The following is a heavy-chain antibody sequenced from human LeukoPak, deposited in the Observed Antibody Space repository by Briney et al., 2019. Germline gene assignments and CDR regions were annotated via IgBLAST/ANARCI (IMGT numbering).Heavy chain of an antibody. V-gene: IGHV4-34*01. Sequence: SETLSLTCAVYGGSFSGYYWSWIRQPPGKGLEWIGEINHSGSTNYNPSLKSRVTISVDTSKNQFSLKLSSVTAADTAVYYCARGGFSRSHFDYWGQGTLVTVSS. D-gene: IGHD1-14*01. CDR3: ARGGFSRSHFDY. CDR2: INHSGST. CDR1: GGSFSGYY. J-gene: IGHJ4*02.